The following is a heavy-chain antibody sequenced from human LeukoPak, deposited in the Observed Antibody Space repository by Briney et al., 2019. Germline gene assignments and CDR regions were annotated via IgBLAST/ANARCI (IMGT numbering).Heavy chain of an antibody. J-gene: IGHJ4*02. CDR1: GVSFSGYY. V-gene: IGHV4-34*01. D-gene: IGHD5-18*01. CDR3: ERLHSYGGNDY. CDR2: INHSGST. Sequence: SETLSLTCAVYGVSFSGYYWSWIRQPPGKGLEWRGEINHSGSTNYNPSRKSRVTISVDPSKNQFSLKLSSVTAANTAVYYWERLHSYGGNDYWGQGTLVTASS.